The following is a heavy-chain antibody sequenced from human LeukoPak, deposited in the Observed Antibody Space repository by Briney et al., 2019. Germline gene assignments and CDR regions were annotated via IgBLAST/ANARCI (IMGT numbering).Heavy chain of an antibody. CDR2: IKQDGSDK. Sequence: GGSLRLSCAASGFTFSDYAMSWVRQAPGKGLEWVANIKQDGSDKYYVDSVKGRFTISKDNAKSSLYLQMNSLRAEDTAVYYCARAWIELWSHDYWGQGTLVTVSS. J-gene: IGHJ4*02. CDR1: GFTFSDYA. V-gene: IGHV3-7*03. D-gene: IGHD5-18*01. CDR3: ARAWIELWSHDY.